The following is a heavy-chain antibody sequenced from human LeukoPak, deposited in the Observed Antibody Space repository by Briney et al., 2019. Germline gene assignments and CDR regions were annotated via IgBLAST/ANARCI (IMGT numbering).Heavy chain of an antibody. CDR2: ISYDGRNK. J-gene: IGHJ3*02. D-gene: IGHD1-26*01. CDR3: ARLCIVGTKSAFDI. Sequence: GGSLRLSCAASGFTFSSYAMHWVRQAPGKGLEWVAVISYDGRNKYYADSVKGRFTISRDNSKNTLYLQMNSLRAEDTAVYYCARLCIVGTKSAFDIWGQGTMVTVSS. V-gene: IGHV3-30*04. CDR1: GFTFSSYA.